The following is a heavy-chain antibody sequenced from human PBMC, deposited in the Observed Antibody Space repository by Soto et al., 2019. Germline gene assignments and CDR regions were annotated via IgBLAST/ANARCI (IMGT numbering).Heavy chain of an antibody. D-gene: IGHD1-1*01. J-gene: IGHJ5*02. CDR1: GFSFSTYG. Sequence: EMQLLESGGGLVQPGGSLRLSCVVSGFSFSTYGVTWVRQAPGKGLEWVCGVSGGSGVTHYTDSVKGRFTISGDDSKNTVDLQMHSLRGEDTAVYYCTIWNGYGDLWGQGTLVTVSS. V-gene: IGHV3-23*01. CDR3: TIWNGYGDL. CDR2: VSGGSGVT.